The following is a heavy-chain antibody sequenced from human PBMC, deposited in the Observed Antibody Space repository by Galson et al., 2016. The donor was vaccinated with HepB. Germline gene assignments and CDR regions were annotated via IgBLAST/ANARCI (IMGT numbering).Heavy chain of an antibody. CDR3: ARGSNYFDYCYYGMDV. J-gene: IGHJ6*01. V-gene: IGHV3-33*01. D-gene: IGHD4-11*01. Sequence: SLRLSCAASGFTFSSYGMHWVRQAPGKGLEWVAVIWYDGSNKYYADSVKGRFTISRDNSKNTLYLQMNSLRAEDTAVYYCARGSNYFDYCYYGMDVWGQGTTVTVSS. CDR1: GFTFSSYG. CDR2: IWYDGSNK.